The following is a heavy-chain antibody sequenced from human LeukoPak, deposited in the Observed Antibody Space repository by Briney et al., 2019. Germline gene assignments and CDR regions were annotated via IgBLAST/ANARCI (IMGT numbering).Heavy chain of an antibody. Sequence: SETLSLTCAVSGGSINNYWWSWVRQPAGKGLEWIGEIYHSGKTNYNVSLKSRVTMPVDKSKNQFSLKLTSVTAADTAFYFCARHIAVAGQRGFDYWGQGTLVTVSS. D-gene: IGHD6-19*01. CDR2: IYHSGKT. CDR3: ARHIAVAGQRGFDY. V-gene: IGHV4-4*02. CDR1: GGSINNYW. J-gene: IGHJ4*02.